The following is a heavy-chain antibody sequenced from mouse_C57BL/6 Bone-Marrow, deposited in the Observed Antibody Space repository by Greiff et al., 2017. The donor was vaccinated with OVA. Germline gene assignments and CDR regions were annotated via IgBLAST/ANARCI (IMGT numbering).Heavy chain of an antibody. D-gene: IGHD1-1*01. J-gene: IGHJ2*01. CDR3: ARALFITTREYYFDY. Sequence: SGPGILQSSQTLSLTCSFSGFSLSTSGMGVSWIRQPSGKGLEWLAHIYWDDDKRYNPSLKSRLTISKDTSRNQVFLKITSVDTADTATYYCARALFITTREYYFDYWGQGTTLTVSS. CDR2: IYWDDDK. CDR1: GFSLSTSGMG. V-gene: IGHV8-12*01.